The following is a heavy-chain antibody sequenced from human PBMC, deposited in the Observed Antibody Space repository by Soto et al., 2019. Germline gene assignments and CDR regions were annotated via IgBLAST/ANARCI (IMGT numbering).Heavy chain of an antibody. J-gene: IGHJ6*02. CDR1: GGSFSGYY. D-gene: IGHD3-10*01. CDR3: ARGRQAVHLGGVVGSGSNHPLRNPPGMDV. CDR2: INHSGST. Sequence: SETLSLTCAVYGGSFSGYYWSWIRQPPGKGLEWIGEINHSGSTNYNPSLKSRVTISVDTSKNQFSLKLSSVTAADTAVYYCARGRQAVHLGGVVGSGSNHPLRNPPGMDVWGQGTTVTVSS. V-gene: IGHV4-34*01.